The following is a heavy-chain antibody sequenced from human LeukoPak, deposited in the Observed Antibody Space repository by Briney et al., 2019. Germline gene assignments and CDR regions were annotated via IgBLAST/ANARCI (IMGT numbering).Heavy chain of an antibody. CDR3: AKAVITFGGVIVVPFDY. CDR1: GFTFSSYA. J-gene: IGHJ4*02. V-gene: IGHV3-23*01. D-gene: IGHD3-16*02. Sequence: PGGSLRLSCAASGFTFSSYAMSWVRQAPGKGLEWVSAISGSGGSTYYADSVKGRFTISRDNSKNTLYLQMNSLRAEDTAVYYCAKAVITFGGVIVVPFDYWGQGTLVTVSS. CDR2: ISGSGGST.